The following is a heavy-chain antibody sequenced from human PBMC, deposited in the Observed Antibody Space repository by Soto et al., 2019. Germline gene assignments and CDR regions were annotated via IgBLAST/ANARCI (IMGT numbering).Heavy chain of an antibody. D-gene: IGHD3-22*01. J-gene: IGHJ3*02. Sequence: GSLRLSCAASGFTFSDYTMNWVRQAPGKGLEWVSYISSSGNTIYYADSVKGRFTISRDNAKNTLYLQMNSLRAEDTAVYYCARDYYDSSGYYSSALDAFDIWGQGTMVTVSS. CDR1: GFTFSDYT. V-gene: IGHV3-48*04. CDR3: ARDYYDSSGYYSSALDAFDI. CDR2: ISSSGNTI.